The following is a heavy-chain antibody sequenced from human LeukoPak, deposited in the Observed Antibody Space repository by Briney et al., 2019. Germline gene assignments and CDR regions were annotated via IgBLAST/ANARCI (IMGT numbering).Heavy chain of an antibody. D-gene: IGHD3-10*01. Sequence: SGGSLRLSCAASGFTFSSYWMSWVRQAPGKGLEWVANIKQDGSEKYYVDSVKGRFTISRDNAKNPLYLQMNSLRAEDTAVYYCARGPHITMVRGVSDAFDIWGQGTMVTVSS. V-gene: IGHV3-7*03. CDR1: GFTFSSYW. CDR3: ARGPHITMVRGVSDAFDI. J-gene: IGHJ3*02. CDR2: IKQDGSEK.